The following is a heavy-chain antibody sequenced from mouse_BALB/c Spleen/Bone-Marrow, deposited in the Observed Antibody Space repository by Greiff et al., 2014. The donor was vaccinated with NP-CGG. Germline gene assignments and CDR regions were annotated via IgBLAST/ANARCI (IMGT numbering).Heavy chain of an antibody. CDR1: GFVFSSYD. J-gene: IGHJ4*01. D-gene: IGHD2-14*01. CDR2: ISSGGSYT. CDR3: ARYVVEVRWALDY. Sequence: VQLKDSGGGLVKPGGSLKLSCAASGFVFSSYDMSWVRQTPEKRLEWVATISSGGSYTYYPDSVKGRFTISRDNARNTLYLQISRLRSEDTALYDGARYVVEVRWALDYWGQGTSVTVSS. V-gene: IGHV5-9*02.